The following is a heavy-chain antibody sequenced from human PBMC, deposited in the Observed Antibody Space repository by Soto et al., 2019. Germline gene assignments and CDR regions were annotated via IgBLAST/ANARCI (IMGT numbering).Heavy chain of an antibody. CDR2: ISSSSSYI. CDR3: ARDPEYYDILTGYFFGGGSYFDY. V-gene: IGHV3-21*01. D-gene: IGHD3-9*01. J-gene: IGHJ4*02. CDR1: GFTFSSYS. Sequence: GGSLRLSCAASGFTFSSYSMNWVRQAPGKGLEWVSSISSSSSYIYYEDAVKGRFTISRDNAKNSLYLQMNSLRAEDTAVYYCARDPEYYDILTGYFFGGGSYFDYWGQGTLVTVSS.